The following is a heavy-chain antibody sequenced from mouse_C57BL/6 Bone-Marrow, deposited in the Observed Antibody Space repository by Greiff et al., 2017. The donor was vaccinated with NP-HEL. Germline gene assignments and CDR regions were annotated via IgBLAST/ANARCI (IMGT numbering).Heavy chain of an antibody. CDR2: IRNKANGYTT. V-gene: IGHV7-3*01. Sequence: EVMLVESGGGLVQPGGSLSLSCAASGFTFTDYYMSWVRQPPGQALEWLGFIRNKANGYTTEYSASVKGRFTISRDNSQSILYLQMNALRAEDSATYYCARSRYYFDYWGQGTTLTVSS. J-gene: IGHJ2*01. CDR3: ARSRYYFDY. CDR1: GFTFTDYY.